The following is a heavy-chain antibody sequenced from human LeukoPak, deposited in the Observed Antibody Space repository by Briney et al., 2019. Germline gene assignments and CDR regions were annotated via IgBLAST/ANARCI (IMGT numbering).Heavy chain of an antibody. Sequence: ASVKVSCKASGYTFTSYGISWVRQAPGQGLEWMGWISAYNGNTNYAQKLQGRVTMTTDTSTSTAYMELRSLRSDDTAVYYCARDNLLRYFDWELYYGMDVWGKGPRSPSPQ. D-gene: IGHD3-9*01. J-gene: IGHJ6*01. CDR3: ARDNLLRYFDWELYYGMDV. CDR1: GYTFTSYG. CDR2: ISAYNGNT. V-gene: IGHV1-18*04.